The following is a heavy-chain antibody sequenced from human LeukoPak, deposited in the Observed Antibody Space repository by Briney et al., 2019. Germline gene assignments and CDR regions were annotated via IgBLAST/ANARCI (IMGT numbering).Heavy chain of an antibody. V-gene: IGHV4-34*01. CDR3: ARAWATDYFDY. Sequence: SETLSLSCAVYGGSFSGYYWSWIRQPPGQGLEWIGEINHSGSTNYNPSLKSRVTISVDTSKNQFSLKLSSVTAADTAMYYCARAWATDYFDYWGQGTLVTVSS. CDR1: GGSFSGYY. J-gene: IGHJ4*02. CDR2: INHSGST.